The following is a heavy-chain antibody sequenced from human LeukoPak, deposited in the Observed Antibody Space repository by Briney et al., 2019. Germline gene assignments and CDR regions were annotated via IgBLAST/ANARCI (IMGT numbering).Heavy chain of an antibody. CDR1: GGSISSSSYY. V-gene: IGHV4-39*01. CDR2: IYYSGST. CDR3: ATWSGSYLTAFDY. J-gene: IGHJ4*02. Sequence: PSETLSLTCTVSGGSISSSSYYWGWIRQPPGKGLEWIGSIYYSGSTYYNPSLKSRVTISVDTSKNQFSLKLSSVTAADTAVYYCATWSGSYLTAFDYWGQGTLVTVSS. D-gene: IGHD1-26*01.